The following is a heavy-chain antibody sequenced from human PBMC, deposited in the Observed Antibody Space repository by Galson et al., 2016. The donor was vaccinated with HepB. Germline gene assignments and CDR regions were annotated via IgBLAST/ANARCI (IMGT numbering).Heavy chain of an antibody. V-gene: IGHV3-30*18. CDR3: AKERAAPFAFYYDMDV. D-gene: IGHD2-21*01. J-gene: IGHJ6*02. CDR1: GFTFRNYA. CDR2: LSEDGNRD. Sequence: SLRLSCAASGFTFRNYAMHWVRQAPGKGLEWVAALSEDGNRDYYLDSVKGRFTISRDNSRNTLFLRLDSLRAEDTAVYYWAKERAAPFAFYYDMDVWGQGATVTVSS.